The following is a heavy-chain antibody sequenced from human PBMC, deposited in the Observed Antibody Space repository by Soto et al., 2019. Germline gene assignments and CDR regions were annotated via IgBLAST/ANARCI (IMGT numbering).Heavy chain of an antibody. V-gene: IGHV4-34*01. D-gene: IGHD2-2*03. CDR3: ARARGYCSSTSCYHYYYYYYGMDV. J-gene: IGHJ6*02. CDR1: GGSFSGYY. CDR2: INHSGST. Sequence: SETLSLTCAVYGGSFSGYYWSWIRQPPGKGLEWIGEINHSGSTNYNPSLKSRVTISVDTSKNQFSLKLSSVTAADTAVYYCARARGYCSSTSCYHYYYYYYGMDVWGQGTTVTVSS.